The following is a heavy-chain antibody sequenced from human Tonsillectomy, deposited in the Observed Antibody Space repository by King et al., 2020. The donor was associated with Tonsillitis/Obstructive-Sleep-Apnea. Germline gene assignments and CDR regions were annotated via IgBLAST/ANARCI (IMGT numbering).Heavy chain of an antibody. CDR2: VYYTGST. CDR1: GHSIRSSTYY. D-gene: IGHD5-24*01. CDR3: ARHVRDGYGTNFDY. Sequence: VQLQESGPGLVKPSETLSLTCTVSGHSIRSSTYYWGWIRQPPGKGLEWIATVYYTGSTYYNPSLKSRVTISVDTSKNQFSLKLTSVTAADTAVYYCARHVRDGYGTNFDYWGQGTLVTVSS. V-gene: IGHV4-39*01. J-gene: IGHJ4*02.